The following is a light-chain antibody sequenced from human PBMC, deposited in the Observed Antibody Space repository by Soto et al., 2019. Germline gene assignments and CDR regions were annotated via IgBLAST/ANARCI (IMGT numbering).Light chain of an antibody. V-gene: IGLV2-14*01. Sequence: QSALIQPASVSGSPGQSITISCTGTSRDVGGSNYVSWYQHHPHRAPKLLIYEVSYRPSGVSSRFSGSKSGNTASLTISGLQDEDEADYYCSSYTSSNTLEVFGVGTKVTVL. J-gene: IGLJ1*01. CDR1: SRDVGGSNY. CDR3: SSYTSSNTLEV. CDR2: EVS.